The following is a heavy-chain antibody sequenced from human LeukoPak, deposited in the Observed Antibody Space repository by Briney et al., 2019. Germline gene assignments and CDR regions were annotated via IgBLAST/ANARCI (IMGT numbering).Heavy chain of an antibody. D-gene: IGHD4-11*01. Sequence: GASVKVSCKASGYTFTNYYMHWVRQAPGQGLEWMGIIDPSGGSTTYAQKFQGRVTMTRDTSTSTVYMELSSLRSEDTAVYYCARDVDATTASDCWGQGTLVTVSS. J-gene: IGHJ4*02. CDR2: IDPSGGST. CDR3: ARDVDATTASDC. CDR1: GYTFTNYY. V-gene: IGHV1-46*01.